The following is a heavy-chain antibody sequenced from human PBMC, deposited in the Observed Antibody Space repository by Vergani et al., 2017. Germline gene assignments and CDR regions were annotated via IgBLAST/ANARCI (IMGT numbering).Heavy chain of an antibody. CDR3: ARHSTVEWLVKLGWIDP. V-gene: IGHV4-39*01. Sequence: QLQLQESGPGLVKPSATLSLICSVSGASIRSRNYYLGWIRQPPGKGLDWMASIYYSGSTYYNPSLKSRITISVDTSKNQFSLKLISVTAAETAVYFFARHSTVEWLVKLGWIDPLCQEVLVIVSS. D-gene: IGHD6-19*01. CDR2: IYYSGST. CDR1: GASIRSRNYY. J-gene: IGHJ5*02.